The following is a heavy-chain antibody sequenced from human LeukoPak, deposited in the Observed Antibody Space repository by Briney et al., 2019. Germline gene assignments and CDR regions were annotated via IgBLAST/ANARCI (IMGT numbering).Heavy chain of an antibody. V-gene: IGHV1-2*06. CDR1: GYTFTKYY. J-gene: IGHJ5*02. Sequence: GASVKVSCKXSGYTFTKYYMLWVRQAPGQGLEWMGQINPSSGGTDYAQKFQGRVTMTRDTSISTAYMELSRLRSDDTAMYYCARGYCSGGSCYSVENWFDPWGQGTLVTVSS. CDR3: ARGYCSGGSCYSVENWFDP. CDR2: INPSSGGT. D-gene: IGHD2-15*01.